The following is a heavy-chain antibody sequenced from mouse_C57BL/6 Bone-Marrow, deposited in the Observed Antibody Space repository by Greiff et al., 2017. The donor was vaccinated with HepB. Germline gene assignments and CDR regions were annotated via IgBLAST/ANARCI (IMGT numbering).Heavy chain of an antibody. CDR2: IYPRSGNT. Sequence: QVQLQQSGAELARPGASVKLSCKASGYTFTSYGISWVKQRTGQGLEWIGEIYPRSGNTYYNEKFKGKATLTADKSSSTAYMKLRSLTSEDSAVYCCTRIPIITTVVADYYVDYWGQGTTLTVSS. CDR3: TRIPIITTVVADYYVDY. J-gene: IGHJ2*01. D-gene: IGHD1-1*01. V-gene: IGHV1-81*01. CDR1: GYTFTSYG.